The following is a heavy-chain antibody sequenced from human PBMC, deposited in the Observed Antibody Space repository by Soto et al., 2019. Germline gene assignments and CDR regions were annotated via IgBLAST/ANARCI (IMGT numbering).Heavy chain of an antibody. J-gene: IGHJ4*02. CDR1: GGSFSGYY. CDR3: AIGPGSYRLPSDY. V-gene: IGHV4-34*01. CDR2: INHSGST. D-gene: IGHD3-16*02. Sequence: QVQLQQWGAGLLKPSETLSLTCAVYGGSFSGYYWSWIRQPPGKWLEWIGEINHSGSTNYKPSLTSRVTVSVDTSKNQFSLTLSSVTAADTAVYYCAIGPGSYRLPSDYWGQGTLVTVSS.